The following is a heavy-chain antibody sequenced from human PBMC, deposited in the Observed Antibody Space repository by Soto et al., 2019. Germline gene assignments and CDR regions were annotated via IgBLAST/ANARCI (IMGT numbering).Heavy chain of an antibody. CDR3: ARGGGAAANIPADY. CDR1: GFTFSSYA. J-gene: IGHJ4*02. CDR2: ISYDGSNK. V-gene: IGHV3-30-3*01. D-gene: IGHD2-2*01. Sequence: GGSLRLSCAASGFTFSSYAMHWVRQAPGKGLEWVAVISYDGSNKYYADSVKGRFTISRDNSKNTLYLQMNSLRAEDTAVYYCARGGGAAANIPADYWGQGTLVTVSS.